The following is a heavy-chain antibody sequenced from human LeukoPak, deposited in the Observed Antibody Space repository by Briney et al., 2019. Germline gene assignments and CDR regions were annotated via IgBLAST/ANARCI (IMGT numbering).Heavy chain of an antibody. CDR2: IYYSGST. V-gene: IGHV4-59*01. J-gene: IGHJ6*02. CDR3: ARADSSGYYYEPYYYGMDV. D-gene: IGHD3-22*01. Sequence: SETLSLTCTVSGGSISSYYWSWIRQPPGKGLEWIGYIYYSGSTNYNPSLKSRVTISVETSKNQFSLKLSSVTAADTAVYYCARADSSGYYYEPYYYGMDVWGQGTTVTVSS. CDR1: GGSISSYY.